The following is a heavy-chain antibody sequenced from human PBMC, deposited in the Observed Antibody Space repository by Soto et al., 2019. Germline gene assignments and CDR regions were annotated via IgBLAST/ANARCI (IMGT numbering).Heavy chain of an antibody. CDR3: ARAGLSSIAAAPVGVY. J-gene: IGHJ4*02. Sequence: PSETLSLTCTVSGGSISSGGYYWSWIRQHPGKGLEWIGYIYYSGSTYYNPSLKSRVTISVDTSKNQFSLKLSSVTAADTAVYYCARAGLSSIAAAPVGVYWGQGTLVTVSS. V-gene: IGHV4-31*03. D-gene: IGHD6-13*01. CDR1: GGSISSGGYY. CDR2: IYYSGST.